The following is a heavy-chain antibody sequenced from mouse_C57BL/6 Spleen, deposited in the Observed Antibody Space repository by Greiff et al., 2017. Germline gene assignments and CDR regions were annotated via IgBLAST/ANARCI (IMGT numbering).Heavy chain of an antibody. V-gene: IGHV3-6*01. Sequence: EVQLQQSGPGLVKPSQSLSLTCSVTGYSITSGYYWNWIRQFPGNKLEWMCYISYDGSNNYNPSLKNRISITRDTSKNQFFLKLNSVTTEDTATYYCARENYDYSELTHFDYWGQGTTLTVSS. CDR2: ISYDGSN. D-gene: IGHD2-4*01. J-gene: IGHJ2*01. CDR1: GYSITSGYY. CDR3: ARENYDYSELTHFDY.